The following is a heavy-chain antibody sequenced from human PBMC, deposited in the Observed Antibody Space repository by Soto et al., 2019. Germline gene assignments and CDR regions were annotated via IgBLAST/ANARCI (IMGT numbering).Heavy chain of an antibody. V-gene: IGHV3-23*01. Sequence: EAKLLESGGGLVQPGGSLRLSCAASGFTFTTYGMSWVRQAPGKGLEWVSGISGSGDSTYYVDSVKGRFTISRDNSKNKLYLQMNSLRVEDTAVYYCAKLAATGEAGDYWGQGTLVTVSS. D-gene: IGHD7-27*01. CDR2: ISGSGDST. CDR3: AKLAATGEAGDY. J-gene: IGHJ4*02. CDR1: GFTFTTYG.